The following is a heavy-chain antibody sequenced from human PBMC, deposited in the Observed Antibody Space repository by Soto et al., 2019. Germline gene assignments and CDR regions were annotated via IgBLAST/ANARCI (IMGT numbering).Heavy chain of an antibody. CDR3: ARRRGYSYDFDY. V-gene: IGHV5-10-1*03. CDR1: GYTFTNNW. Sequence: EVQLVQSGAEVKKPGESLRISCNASGYTFTNNWISWVRQKPGQGLEWMGRIDPSDSRTTYNPSFEGHVTITIDKSINTAFLQWSSLRASDTAVYFCARRRGYSYDFDYWGQGTLVTVSS. J-gene: IGHJ4*02. CDR2: IDPSDSRT. D-gene: IGHD5-18*01.